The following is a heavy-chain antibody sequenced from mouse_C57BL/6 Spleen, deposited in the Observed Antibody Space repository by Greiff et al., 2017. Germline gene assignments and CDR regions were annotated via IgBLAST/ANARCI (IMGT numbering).Heavy chain of an antibody. V-gene: IGHV2-2*01. CDR2: IWSGGST. CDR1: GFSLTSYG. J-gene: IGHJ2*01. Sequence: VQLQESGPGLVQPSQSLSITCTVSGFSLTSYGVHWVRQSPGKGLEWLGVIWSGGSTDYNAAFISRLSISKDNSKSQVFFKMNSLQADDTAIYYCARNSGSTTVVAPYYFDYRGQGTTLTVAS. CDR3: ARNSGSTTVVAPYYFDY. D-gene: IGHD1-1*01.